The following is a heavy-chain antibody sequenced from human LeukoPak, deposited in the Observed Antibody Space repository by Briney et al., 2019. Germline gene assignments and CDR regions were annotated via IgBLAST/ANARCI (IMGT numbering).Heavy chain of an antibody. CDR2: IYSGGST. D-gene: IGHD3-22*01. Sequence: RAGGSLRLSCAASGFTVSSNYMSWVRQAPGKGLEWVSVIYSGGSTYYADSVKGRFTISRDNSKNTLYLQMNSLRAEDTAVYYCAKDSGTYYYDSSGYYMDVWGKGTTVIVSS. J-gene: IGHJ6*03. CDR3: AKDSGTYYYDSSGYYMDV. V-gene: IGHV3-66*01. CDR1: GFTVSSNY.